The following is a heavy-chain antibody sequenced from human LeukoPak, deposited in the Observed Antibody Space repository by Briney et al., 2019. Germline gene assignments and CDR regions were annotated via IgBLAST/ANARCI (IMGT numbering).Heavy chain of an antibody. D-gene: IGHD7-27*01. CDR2: ITTGSTDI. CDR3: ARDLPGVPIDH. CDR1: GFTFSTYN. Sequence: GGSLRLSCAASGFTFSTYNMNWIRQAPGKGLEWVSSITTGSTDIYYADSLKGRFTISRDDAKNSVYLQMNSLRVEGTAVYYCARDLPGVPIDHWGQGILVTVSS. V-gene: IGHV3-21*06. J-gene: IGHJ4*02.